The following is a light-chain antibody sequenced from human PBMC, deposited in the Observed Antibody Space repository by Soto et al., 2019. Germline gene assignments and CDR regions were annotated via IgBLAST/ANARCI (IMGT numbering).Light chain of an antibody. V-gene: IGLV1-40*01. Sequence: QSVLTQPPSVSGAPGQRVTISCAGTSSNIGAGYGVHWYQQLPGRAPKLLIHNYVNRPSGVPDRFSGSKSGTSASLAIPGLQGEDEGDYYCQSYDSNLSGSLFGGGTKRTGL. CDR1: SSNIGAGYG. J-gene: IGLJ2*01. CDR3: QSYDSNLSGSL. CDR2: NYV.